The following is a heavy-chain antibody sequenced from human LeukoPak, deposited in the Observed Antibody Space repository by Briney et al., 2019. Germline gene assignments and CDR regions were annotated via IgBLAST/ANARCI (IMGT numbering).Heavy chain of an antibody. CDR1: GFTVSSNY. Sequence: GGSLRLSCAASGFTVSSNYMSWVRQAPGKGLEWVSVLYTGGRTYYADSVKGRFIISRDNSKNTLYLQTNSLRAEDTAVYYCAQDGASIRFDNWGQGTLVTVSS. D-gene: IGHD5-24*01. J-gene: IGHJ4*02. CDR3: AQDGASIRFDN. CDR2: LYTGGRT. V-gene: IGHV3-53*01.